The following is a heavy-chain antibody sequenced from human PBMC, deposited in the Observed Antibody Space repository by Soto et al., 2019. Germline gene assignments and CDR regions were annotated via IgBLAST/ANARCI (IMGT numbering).Heavy chain of an antibody. D-gene: IGHD3-16*02. CDR2: IYYSGST. CDR1: GGSVSSGSYY. CDR3: ARGKVYYDYVWGSYRENYYYYGMDV. J-gene: IGHJ6*02. V-gene: IGHV4-61*01. Sequence: TLSLTCTVSGGSVSSGSYYWSWIRQPPGKGLEWIGYIYYSGSTNYNPSLKSRVTISVDTSKNQFSLKLSSVTAADTAVYYCARGKVYYDYVWGSYRENYYYYGMDVWGQGTTVTVSS.